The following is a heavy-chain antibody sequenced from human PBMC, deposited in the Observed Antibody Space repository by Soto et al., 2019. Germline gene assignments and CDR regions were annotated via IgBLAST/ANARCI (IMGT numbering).Heavy chain of an antibody. V-gene: IGHV3-33*01. CDR3: ARDRVQMVDGLDV. D-gene: IGHD2-15*01. CDR2: IWYDGINK. CDR1: GFTFSNNG. J-gene: IGHJ6*02. Sequence: QVQLVESGGGVVQPGRSLRLSCAASGFTFSNNGMHWVRQAPGKGLEWVAVIWYDGINKYYADSVKGRFIISRDNSKNTVYLQMNGLSAEDSAVYYCARDRVQMVDGLDVWGQGTTVTVSS.